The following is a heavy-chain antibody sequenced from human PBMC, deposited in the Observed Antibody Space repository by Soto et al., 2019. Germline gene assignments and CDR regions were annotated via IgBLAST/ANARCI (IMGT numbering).Heavy chain of an antibody. CDR3: ARGGFKSFGLRD. CDR1: GFTFSSYA. Sequence: EVQLVESGEGLVQPGGSLRLSCAASGFTFSSYAMHWVRQAPGKGPEYVSAISSNGGSTYYADSVKGRFTISRDNSKNTLYLQMGSLRAEDMAVYYCARGGFKSFGLRDWGQGTLVTVSS. D-gene: IGHD3-16*01. V-gene: IGHV3-64*02. CDR2: ISSNGGST. J-gene: IGHJ4*02.